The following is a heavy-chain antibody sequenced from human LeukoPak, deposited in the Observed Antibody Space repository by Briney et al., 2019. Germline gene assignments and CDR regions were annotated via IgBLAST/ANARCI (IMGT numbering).Heavy chain of an antibody. J-gene: IGHJ5*02. V-gene: IGHV3-30*18. D-gene: IGHD6-19*01. CDR1: GFTFSSYG. CDR3: AKDSSGWDNWFDP. Sequence: GGSLRLSCAASGFTFSSYGMHWVRQAPGKGLEWVAVISYDGSNKYYADSVKGRFTISRDNSKNTLYLQMNGLRAEDTAVYYCAKDSSGWDNWFDPWGQGTLVTVSS. CDR2: ISYDGSNK.